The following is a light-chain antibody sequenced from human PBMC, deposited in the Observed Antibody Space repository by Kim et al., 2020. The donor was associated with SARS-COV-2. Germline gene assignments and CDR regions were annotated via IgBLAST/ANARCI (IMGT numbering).Light chain of an antibody. CDR2: EVS. J-gene: IGLJ3*02. CDR3: CSYAGSPWV. V-gene: IGLV2-11*03. CDR1: SGDVGAYMN. Sequence: PQQSITYSCAGTSGDVGAYMNVSWYQQYPGKAPKLMIYEVSERPSGVPDRFSGSKSGDTASLTISRLQAEDEADYYCCSYAGSPWVFGGGTQLTVL.